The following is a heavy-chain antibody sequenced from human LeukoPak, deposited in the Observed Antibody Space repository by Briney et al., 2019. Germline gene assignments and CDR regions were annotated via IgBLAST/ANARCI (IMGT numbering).Heavy chain of an antibody. D-gene: IGHD5-18*01. Sequence: GGSLRLSCAASGFTFSSYSMNWVRQAPGKGLEWVSSISSSSSYIYYADSVKGRFTISRDNAKNSLYLQMNSLRAEDTAAYYCARAGSGYSYGSYYYYMDVWGKGTTVTVSS. CDR3: ARAGSGYSYGSYYYYMDV. J-gene: IGHJ6*03. CDR2: ISSSSSYI. V-gene: IGHV3-21*01. CDR1: GFTFSSYS.